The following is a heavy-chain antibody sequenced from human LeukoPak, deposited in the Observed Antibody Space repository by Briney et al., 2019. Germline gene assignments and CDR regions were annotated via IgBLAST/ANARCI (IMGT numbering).Heavy chain of an antibody. J-gene: IGHJ6*02. CDR3: ARDRRITMVRGVIMPTYYGMDV. CDR1: GYTFTSYY. D-gene: IGHD3-10*01. Sequence: ASVKVSCKASGYTFTSYYMHWVRQAPGQGLEWMGIINPSGGSTSYAQKFQGRVTMTRDTSTSTVYMELSSLRSVDTAVYYCARDRRITMVRGVIMPTYYGMDVWGQGTTVTVSS. V-gene: IGHV1-46*01. CDR2: INPSGGST.